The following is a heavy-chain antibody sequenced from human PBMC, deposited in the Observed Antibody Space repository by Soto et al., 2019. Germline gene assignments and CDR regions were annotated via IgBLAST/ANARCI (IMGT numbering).Heavy chain of an antibody. CDR1: GFTFGSYS. Sequence: GGSLRLSCAASGFTFGSYSMDWVRQAPGKGLEWVSYISSSSSTIYYADSVEGRFTISRDNAKNSLDLQMNSLRAEDTAVYYCAKDGGYSYGPYDYWGQGTLVTVSS. CDR3: AKDGGYSYGPYDY. CDR2: ISSSSSTI. V-gene: IGHV3-48*01. D-gene: IGHD5-18*01. J-gene: IGHJ4*02.